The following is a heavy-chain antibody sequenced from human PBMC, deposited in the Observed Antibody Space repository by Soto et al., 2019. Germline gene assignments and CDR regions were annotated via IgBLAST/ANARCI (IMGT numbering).Heavy chain of an antibody. CDR3: ARSQQWLVSPSKYYYYGMDV. D-gene: IGHD6-19*01. CDR1: GFTFSSYG. CDR2: IWYDGSNK. V-gene: IGHV3-33*01. J-gene: IGHJ6*02. Sequence: GGSLRLSCAASGFTFSSYGMHWVRQAPGKGLEWVAVIWYDGSNKYYADSVKGRFTISRDNSKNTLYLQMNSLRAEDTAVYYCARSQQWLVSPSKYYYYGMDVWGQGTTVTVSS.